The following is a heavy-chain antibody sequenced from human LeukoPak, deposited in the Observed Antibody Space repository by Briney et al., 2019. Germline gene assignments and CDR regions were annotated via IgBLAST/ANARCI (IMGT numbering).Heavy chain of an antibody. V-gene: IGHV1-46*01. D-gene: IGHD6-13*01. Sequence: ASVKVSCKASGYTFTSYGISWVRQAPGQGLEWMGIINPSGGSTSYAQKFQGRVTMTRDMSTSTVYMELSSLRSEDTAVYYCAREGLSIAAAGTFWFDPWGQGTLVTVSS. CDR3: AREGLSIAAAGTFWFDP. CDR2: INPSGGST. CDR1: GYTFTSYG. J-gene: IGHJ5*02.